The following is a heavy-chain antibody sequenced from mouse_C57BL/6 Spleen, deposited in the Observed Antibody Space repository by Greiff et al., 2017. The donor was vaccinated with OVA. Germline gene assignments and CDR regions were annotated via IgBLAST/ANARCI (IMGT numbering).Heavy chain of an antibody. Sequence: VQLKESGPGLVKPSQSLSLTCSVSGYSITSGYFWYWIRQSPGNQQEWMGIIRYDGSTNYNPSLKNQISITTDKSNNKFFLKLNSVTAEDTATYYSARDNCGSSDWYFDVWGTGATVTVSS. CDR1: GYSITSGYF. V-gene: IGHV3-6*01. CDR3: ARDNCGSSDWYFDV. D-gene: IGHD1-1*01. CDR2: IRYDGST. J-gene: IGHJ1*03.